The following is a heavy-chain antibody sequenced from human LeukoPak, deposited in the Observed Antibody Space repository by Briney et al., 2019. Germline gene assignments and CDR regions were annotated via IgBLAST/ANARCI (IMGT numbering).Heavy chain of an antibody. CDR3: TRNMGI. J-gene: IGHJ3*02. V-gene: IGHV3-72*01. CDR2: IRNKVNSYTT. Sequence: GGALRLSCAAPGFTLSDYYMDWVRQAAGEGLEWVGRIRNKVNSYTTEYAASVKGRFTISRDESKNSLYLQMNSLKTEDTAVYYCTRNMGIWGQGTMVTVSS. CDR1: GFTLSDYY. D-gene: IGHD2/OR15-2a*01.